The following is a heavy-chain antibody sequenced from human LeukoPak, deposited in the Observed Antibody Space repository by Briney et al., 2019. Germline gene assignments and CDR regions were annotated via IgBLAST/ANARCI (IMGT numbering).Heavy chain of an antibody. D-gene: IGHD3-22*01. CDR1: GYSISSGYY. J-gene: IGHJ4*02. CDR3: ARVGSGYYYVYFDY. Sequence: PSETLSLTCTVSGYSISSGYYWGWIRQPPGKGLEWIGSIYHSGSTYYNPSLKSRVTISVDTSKNQFSLKLSSVTAADTAVYYCARVGSGYYYVYFDYWGQGTLVTVSS. CDR2: IYHSGST. V-gene: IGHV4-38-2*02.